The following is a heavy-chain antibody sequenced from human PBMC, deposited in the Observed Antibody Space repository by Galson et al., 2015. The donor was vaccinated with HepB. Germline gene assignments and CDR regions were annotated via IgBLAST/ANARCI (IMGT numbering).Heavy chain of an antibody. CDR3: ARDLDSSGYYYGNYYYGMDV. CDR2: IIPIFGTA. Sequence: CKASGGTFSSYAISWVRQAPGQGLEWMGGIIPIFGTANYAQKFQGRVTITADESTSTAYMELSSLRSEDTAVYYCARDLDSSGYYYGNYYYGMDVWGQGTTVTVSS. V-gene: IGHV1-69*01. D-gene: IGHD3-22*01. CDR1: GGTFSSYA. J-gene: IGHJ6*02.